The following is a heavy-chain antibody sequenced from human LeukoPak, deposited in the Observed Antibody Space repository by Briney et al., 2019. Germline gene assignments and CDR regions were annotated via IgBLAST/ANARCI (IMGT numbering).Heavy chain of an antibody. CDR3: TTHIVVVTALYYFDY. CDR1: EFTFSNAW. V-gene: IGHV3-15*01. Sequence: PGGSLRLSCAASEFTFSNAWMSWVRQAPGKGLEWVCRIKSKIDGGTTDYAAPVKGRFTISRDDSKNTLYLQMNSLKTEDTAVYYCTTHIVVVTALYYFDYWGQGTLVTVSS. CDR2: IKSKIDGGTT. D-gene: IGHD2-21*02. J-gene: IGHJ4*02.